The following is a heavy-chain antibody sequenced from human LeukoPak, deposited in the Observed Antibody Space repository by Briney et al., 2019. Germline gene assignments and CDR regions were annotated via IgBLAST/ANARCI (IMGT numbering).Heavy chain of an antibody. D-gene: IGHD3-10*01. CDR3: VRGGYYYGSGSYRSDAFDI. CDR2: MYHSGST. J-gene: IGHJ3*02. Sequence: SETLSLICSVSGYSISSGYYWTWIRQPPGKGLEWIGNMYHSGSTYNNPSLKSRVTISVDTSKNQFSLKLSSVTAADTAVYYCVRGGYYYGSGSYRSDAFDIWGQGTMVTVSS. V-gene: IGHV4-38-2*02. CDR1: GYSISSGYY.